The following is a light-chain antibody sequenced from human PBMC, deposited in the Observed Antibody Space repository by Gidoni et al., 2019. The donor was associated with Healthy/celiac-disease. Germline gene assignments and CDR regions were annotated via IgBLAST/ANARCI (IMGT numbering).Light chain of an antibody. CDR2: GAS. J-gene: IGKJ4*01. CDR3: QQYGNSPQLT. Sequence: EIVLTQSPGTLSLSPGERATLSCRASQSVSSSYLAWYQQKPGQAPRLLIYGASSRATGIPDRFSGSGSGTDFTLTISRLEPEDFAVYYCQQYGNSPQLTFXGXTKVEIK. V-gene: IGKV3-20*01. CDR1: QSVSSSY.